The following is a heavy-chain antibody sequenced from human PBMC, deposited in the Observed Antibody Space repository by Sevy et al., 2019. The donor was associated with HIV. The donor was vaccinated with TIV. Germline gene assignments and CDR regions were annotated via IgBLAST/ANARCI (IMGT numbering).Heavy chain of an antibody. CDR2: IIPIFGTA. V-gene: IGHV1-69*13. J-gene: IGHJ6*02. CDR3: ARDTIPATNCTGGVCYSAYYYYYGMDV. CDR1: GGTFSSYA. Sequence: ASVKVSCKASGGTFSSYAISWVRQAPGQGLEWMGGIIPIFGTANYAQKFQGRVTITADESTSTAYMELGSLRSEDTAVYYCARDTIPATNCTGGVCYSAYYYYYGMDVWGQGTTVTVSS. D-gene: IGHD2-8*02.